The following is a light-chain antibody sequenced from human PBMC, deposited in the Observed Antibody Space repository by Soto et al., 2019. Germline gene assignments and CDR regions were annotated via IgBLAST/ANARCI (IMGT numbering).Light chain of an antibody. CDR1: QSVGSY. Sequence: EIVLTQSPATLSLSPGERATLSCRASQSVGSYLAWFQQRPGQAPRLVIHDASKRATGIPARFSGSGSGTDFSLTSSGLEPEDVAVYYCQQRNNWPFTFGPGTTVDIK. J-gene: IGKJ3*01. V-gene: IGKV3-11*01. CDR2: DAS. CDR3: QQRNNWPFT.